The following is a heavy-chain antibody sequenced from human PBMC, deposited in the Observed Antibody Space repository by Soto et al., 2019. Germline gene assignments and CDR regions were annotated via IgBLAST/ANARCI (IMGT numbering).Heavy chain of an antibody. V-gene: IGHV3-30-3*01. CDR1: GFTFSSYA. CDR2: ISYDGSNK. CDR3: ARGAGYYDSSGYYEGYYFDY. J-gene: IGHJ4*02. Sequence: QVQLVESGGGVVQPGRSLRLSCAASGFTFSSYAMHWVRQAPGKGLEWVAVISYDGSNKYYADSVKGRFTISRDNSKNTLYLQMKSLRAEDTAVYYCARGAGYYDSSGYYEGYYFDYWGQGTLVTVSS. D-gene: IGHD3-22*01.